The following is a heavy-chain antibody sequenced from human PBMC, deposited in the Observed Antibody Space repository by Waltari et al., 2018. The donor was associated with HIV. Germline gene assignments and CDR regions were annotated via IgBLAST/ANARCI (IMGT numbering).Heavy chain of an antibody. J-gene: IGHJ1*01. CDR2: IWNDGSKI. CDR3: TRGWGHMLYWGYFQD. CDR1: GFMFSHSG. D-gene: IGHD3-16*02. V-gene: IGHV3-33*01. Sequence: QVHLMESGGGVVRPGRSLRLSCAASGFMFSHSGMHWVRQAPGKGLEWVAVIWNDGSKIYYADSVKGRFTISRDDSKNTLYLQMNSLRDEDTAVYYCTRGWGHMLYWGYFQDWGQGTLVTVSS.